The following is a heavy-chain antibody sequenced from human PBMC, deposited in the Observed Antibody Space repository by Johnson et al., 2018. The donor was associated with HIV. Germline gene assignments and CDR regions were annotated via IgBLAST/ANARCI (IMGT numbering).Heavy chain of an antibody. CDR1: GFTFDDYA. CDR3: ARARLGELLWAFDV. J-gene: IGHJ3*01. Sequence: QLVESGGGLVQPGRSLRLSCAASGFTFDDYAMHWVRQAPGKGLEWVSGISWNSGSIGYADSVKGRFTISRDNSKNTLYLQMNSLRAEETAVYYCARARLGELLWAFDVWGQGTMVTVSS. V-gene: IGHV3-9*01. D-gene: IGHD1-26*01. CDR2: ISWNSGSI.